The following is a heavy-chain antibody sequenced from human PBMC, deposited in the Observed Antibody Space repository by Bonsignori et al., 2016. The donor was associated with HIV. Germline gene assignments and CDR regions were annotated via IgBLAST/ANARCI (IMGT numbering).Heavy chain of an antibody. CDR1: GSSIATDYY. Sequence: QVQLQESGPGLVEPSETLSLTCTVSGSSIATDYYWAWVRQTPGKGLEWIGSVYQSGTTYINPSLKGRATISVDTSNNKFSLRMTSVTVEDAAVYYCARDFKLQLGDPALVISILWGRGTLVTVSS. CDR3: ARDFKLQLGDPALVISIL. J-gene: IGHJ2*01. V-gene: IGHV4-38-2*02. D-gene: IGHD3-16*01. CDR2: VYQSGTT.